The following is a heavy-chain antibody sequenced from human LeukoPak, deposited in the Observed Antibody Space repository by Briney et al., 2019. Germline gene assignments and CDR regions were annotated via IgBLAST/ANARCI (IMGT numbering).Heavy chain of an antibody. V-gene: IGHV4-59*01. J-gene: IGHJ3*01. CDR1: GGSISDYY. Sequence: SETLSLTCTVSGGSISDYYWSWIRQPPGKGLEWIGYIYYSGSTKYNPYLKSRVTISIDTSKNQFSLKLSSVTAADTALYYCARGTGEYYYLWGQGTMVTVSS. CDR2: IYYSGST. D-gene: IGHD3-22*01. CDR3: ARGTGEYYYL.